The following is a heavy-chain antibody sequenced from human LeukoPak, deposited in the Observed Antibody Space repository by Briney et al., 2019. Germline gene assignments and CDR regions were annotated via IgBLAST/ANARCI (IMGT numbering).Heavy chain of an antibody. CDR2: ISYDGSNK. CDR3: AKGTSGSYTMIVVVSNAFDI. D-gene: IGHD3-22*01. V-gene: IGHV3-30-3*01. J-gene: IGHJ3*02. Sequence: PGGSLRLSCAASGFTFSSYAMHWVRQAPGKGLEGVAVISYDGSNKYYADSVKDRFTISRDNSKNTLYLQMNSLRAEDTAVYYCAKGTSGSYTMIVVVSNAFDIWGQGTMVTVSS. CDR1: GFTFSSYA.